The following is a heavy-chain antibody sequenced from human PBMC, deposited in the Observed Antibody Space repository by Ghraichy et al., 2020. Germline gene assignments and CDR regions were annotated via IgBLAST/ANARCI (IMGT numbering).Heavy chain of an antibody. Sequence: GESLNISCAASGFTFSRYGMHWVRQAPGKGLEWVAVTSYDGSNKNYADSVKGRFTISRDNSKNTLYLHMSRLRAEDTAVYYCAKERDSSGYYSFRGDYYGMDVWGQGTTVTVSS. D-gene: IGHD3-22*01. CDR3: AKERDSSGYYSFRGDYYGMDV. CDR1: GFTFSRYG. J-gene: IGHJ6*02. V-gene: IGHV3-30*18. CDR2: TSYDGSNK.